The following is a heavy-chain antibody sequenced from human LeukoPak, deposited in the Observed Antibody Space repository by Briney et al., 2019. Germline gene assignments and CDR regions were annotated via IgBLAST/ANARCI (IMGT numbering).Heavy chain of an antibody. CDR2: IYYSGST. CDR1: GGSISSYY. CDR3: ARGNFRYSSSWYGAYYFDY. Sequence: SETLSLTCTVSGGSISSYYWSWIRQPPGKGLEWIGYIYYSGSTNYNPSLKSRVTISVDTSKNQFSLKLSSVTAADTAVYYCARGNFRYSSSWYGAYYFDYWGQGTLVTVSS. V-gene: IGHV4-59*12. D-gene: IGHD6-13*01. J-gene: IGHJ4*02.